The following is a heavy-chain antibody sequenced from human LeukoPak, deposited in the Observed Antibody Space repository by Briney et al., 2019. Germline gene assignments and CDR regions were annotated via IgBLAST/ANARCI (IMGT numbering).Heavy chain of an antibody. J-gene: IGHJ4*02. CDR1: GYTFTGYY. D-gene: IGHD2-15*01. CDR2: INPNSGGT. CDR3: ARPVVDCSGGSCSSHFDY. Sequence: ASVKVSCKASGYTFTGYYMHWVRQAPGQGLEWMGWINPNSGGTNYAQKFQGRVTMTRHTSISTAYMELSRLRSDDTAVYYCARPVVDCSGGSCSSHFDYWGQGTLVTVSS. V-gene: IGHV1-2*02.